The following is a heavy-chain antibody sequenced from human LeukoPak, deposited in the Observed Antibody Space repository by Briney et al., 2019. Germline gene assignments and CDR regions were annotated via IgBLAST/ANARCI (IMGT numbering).Heavy chain of an antibody. V-gene: IGHV1-2*02. CDR2: INPNSGGT. J-gene: IGHJ4*02. CDR3: ARGETYYDSSGYYSPH. CDR1: GYTFTGYY. D-gene: IGHD3-22*01. Sequence: ASVKVSCKASGYTFTGYYMHWVRQAPGQGLEWMGCINPNSGGTNYAQKFQGRVTMTRDTSISTAYMELSRLRSDDTAVYYCARGETYYDSSGYYSPHWGQGTLVTVSS.